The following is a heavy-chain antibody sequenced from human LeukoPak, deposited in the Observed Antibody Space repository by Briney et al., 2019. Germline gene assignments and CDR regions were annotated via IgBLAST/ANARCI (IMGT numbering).Heavy chain of an antibody. Sequence: PSETLSLTCTVSGYSISSGYYWGWIRQPPGKGLEWIGSIYYSGSTYYNPSLKSRVTISVDTSKNQFSLKLSSVTAADTAVYYCAKNDYYYDSSGYHNWFDPWGQGTLVTVSS. J-gene: IGHJ5*02. CDR1: GYSISSGYY. V-gene: IGHV4-38-2*02. CDR3: AKNDYYYDSSGYHNWFDP. CDR2: IYYSGST. D-gene: IGHD3-22*01.